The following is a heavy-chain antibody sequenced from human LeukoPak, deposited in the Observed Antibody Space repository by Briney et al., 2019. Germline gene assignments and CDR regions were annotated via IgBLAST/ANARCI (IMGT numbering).Heavy chain of an antibody. CDR3: ASRGLGYCSSTSSYTGGYLFDY. J-gene: IGHJ4*02. V-gene: IGHV1-69*01. CDR2: IIPIFGTA. Sequence: ASVKVSCKASGGTFSSYAISWVRQAPGQGLEWMGGIIPIFGTANYAQKFQGRVTITADESTSTAYMELSSLRSEDTAVYYCASRGLGYCSSTSSYTGGYLFDYWGQGTLVTVSS. D-gene: IGHD2-2*02. CDR1: GGTFSSYA.